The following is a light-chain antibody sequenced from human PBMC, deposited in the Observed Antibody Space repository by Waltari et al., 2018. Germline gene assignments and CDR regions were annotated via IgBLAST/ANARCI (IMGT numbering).Light chain of an antibody. J-gene: IGKJ1*01. V-gene: IGKV3-20*01. CDR3: QKYGSLPAT. CDR1: QSVRRF. CDR2: DAS. Sequence: EIVLTQSPGTLSLSPGERATLSCRASQSVRRFLAWYQQKPGQAPRLLIYDASSRATDIPDRFSGSGFGTDFSLTISRLEPEDFAVYYCQKYGSLPATFGQGTKVEIK.